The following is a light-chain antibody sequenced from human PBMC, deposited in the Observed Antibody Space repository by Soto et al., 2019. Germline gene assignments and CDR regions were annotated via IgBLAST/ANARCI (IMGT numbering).Light chain of an antibody. CDR2: EVT. CDR1: GSDVGGYDY. CDR3: SSYTSSSNYV. J-gene: IGLJ1*01. V-gene: IGLV2-14*01. Sequence: QSVLTQPASVSGSPGQSITISCTGTGSDVGGYDYVSWYQHHPGKAPKVMIYEVTNRPSGVSNRFSGSKSGSTASLTISGLLAEDEADYYCSSYTSSSNYVFGTGTKVTVL.